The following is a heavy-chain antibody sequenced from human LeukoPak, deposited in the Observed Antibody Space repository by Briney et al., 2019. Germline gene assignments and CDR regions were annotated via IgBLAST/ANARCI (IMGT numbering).Heavy chain of an antibody. CDR1: GFTFSSYA. V-gene: IGHV3-23*01. CDR2: ISGSGGST. Sequence: GGSLRLSCAASGFTFSSYAMGWVRQAPGKGLEWVSAISGSGGSTYYADSVKGRFTISRDNSKNTLYLQMNSLRAEDTAVYYCAKAQYSGSYTNWFDPWGQGTLVTVSS. J-gene: IGHJ5*02. D-gene: IGHD1-26*01. CDR3: AKAQYSGSYTNWFDP.